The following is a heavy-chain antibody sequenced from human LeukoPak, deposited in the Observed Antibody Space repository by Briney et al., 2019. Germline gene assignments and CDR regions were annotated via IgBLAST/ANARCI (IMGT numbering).Heavy chain of an antibody. V-gene: IGHV4-59*01. CDR3: ARWDYGSETYGLDY. D-gene: IGHD3-10*01. CDR2: IYYSGSP. J-gene: IGHJ4*02. CDR1: GGSISSYH. Sequence: PSETLSLTCSVSGGSISSYHWSWIRQPPGKGLEWIGYIYYSGSPNYNPSLKSRVTISVDTSKNQFSLKLSPVTAADTAVYYCARWDYGSETYGLDYWGQGTLVTVSS.